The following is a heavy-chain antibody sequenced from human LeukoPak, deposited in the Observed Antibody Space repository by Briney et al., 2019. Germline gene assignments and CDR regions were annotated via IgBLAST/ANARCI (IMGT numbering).Heavy chain of an antibody. CDR3: TTDRDYDSSGPGNWFDP. D-gene: IGHD3-22*01. V-gene: IGHV3-15*01. J-gene: IGHJ5*02. CDR2: IKSKTDGGTT. Sequence: PGGSLRLSCAASGFTFSNAWMSWVRQAPGKGLEWVGRIKSKTDGGTTDYAAPVKGRFTISRDDSKNTLYLQMNSLKTEDTAVYYCTTDRDYDSSGPGNWFDPWGQGTLVTVSS. CDR1: GFTFSNAW.